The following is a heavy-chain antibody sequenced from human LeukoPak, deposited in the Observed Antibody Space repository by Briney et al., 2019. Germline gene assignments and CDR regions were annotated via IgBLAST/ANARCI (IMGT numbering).Heavy chain of an antibody. Sequence: PGGSLRLSCAASGFTFRSYWMSWVRQAPGKGLEWVSGINWNGGSTGYADSVKGRFTISRDNSKNTLYLQMNSLRAEDTAVYYCARVDYTNWYSFDYWGQGTLVTVSS. J-gene: IGHJ4*02. CDR3: ARVDYTNWYSFDY. V-gene: IGHV3-20*04. CDR1: GFTFRSYW. D-gene: IGHD1-1*01. CDR2: INWNGGST.